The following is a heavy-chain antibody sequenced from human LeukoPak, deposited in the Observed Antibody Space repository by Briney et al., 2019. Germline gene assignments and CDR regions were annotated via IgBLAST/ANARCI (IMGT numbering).Heavy chain of an antibody. CDR2: IYPGDSDT. Sequence: GESLQISCQGSGYRFTSYWIGWVRQLPGKGLEWMGIIYPGDSDTRYSPSFQGQVTISADKSISTAYLQWSSLKASDTAMYYCARAGDYVYYYFDYWGQGTLVTVSS. V-gene: IGHV5-51*01. J-gene: IGHJ4*02. CDR1: GYRFTSYW. D-gene: IGHD4-17*01. CDR3: ARAGDYVYYYFDY.